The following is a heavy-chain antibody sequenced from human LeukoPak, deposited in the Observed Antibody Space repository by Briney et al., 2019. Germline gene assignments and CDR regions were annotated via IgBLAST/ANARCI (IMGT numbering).Heavy chain of an antibody. Sequence: GGSLRLSCAASGFTFSSNAMHWVRQAPGKGLEWLAVISYDGSNKYYADSVKGRFTISRDNSKNTLYLQMNSLRAEDTAVYYCAKVGVAGIFDYWGQGTLVTVSS. V-gene: IGHV3-30-3*01. CDR3: AKVGVAGIFDY. D-gene: IGHD6-19*01. J-gene: IGHJ4*02. CDR1: GFTFSSNA. CDR2: ISYDGSNK.